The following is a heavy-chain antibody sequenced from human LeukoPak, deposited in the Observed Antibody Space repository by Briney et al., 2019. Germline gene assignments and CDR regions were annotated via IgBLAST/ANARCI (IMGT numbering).Heavy chain of an antibody. Sequence: PSETLSLTCTVSGGSISSGGYYWSWIRQPPGKGLEWIGEISHAGSTSYNPSLKSRVTISVDTSKNQFSLKMNSVTAADTAVYYCARLNLEYYYSSGPNDYWGQGTLVTVSS. CDR2: ISHAGST. J-gene: IGHJ4*02. D-gene: IGHD3-10*01. V-gene: IGHV4-39*07. CDR1: GGSISSGGYY. CDR3: ARLNLEYYYSSGPNDY.